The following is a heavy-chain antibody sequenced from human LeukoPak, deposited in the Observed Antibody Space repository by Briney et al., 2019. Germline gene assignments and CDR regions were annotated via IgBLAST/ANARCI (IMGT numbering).Heavy chain of an antibody. V-gene: IGHV3-20*04. J-gene: IGHJ4*02. Sequence: GGSLRLSCVASGFTLRSYVMNWVRQAPGKGLEWISYINWNGGRTNYADSVKGRFTISRDNAKNSLYLQMNSLRADDTAFYYCVREKFMGSSRPTFDYWGQGILVTVSS. CDR1: GFTLRSYV. D-gene: IGHD6-6*01. CDR2: INWNGGRT. CDR3: VREKFMGSSRPTFDY.